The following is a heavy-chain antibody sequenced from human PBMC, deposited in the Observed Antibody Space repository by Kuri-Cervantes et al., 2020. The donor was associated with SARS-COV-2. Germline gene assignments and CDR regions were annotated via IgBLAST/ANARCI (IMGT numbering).Heavy chain of an antibody. CDR2: IIPIFGTA. CDR3: ARFGSQEDGYNSGNY. V-gene: IGHV1-69*06. CDR1: EGTFSSYA. D-gene: IGHD5-24*01. J-gene: IGHJ4*02. Sequence: SVKVSCKASEGTFSSYAISWVRQAPGQGLEWMGGIIPIFGTANYAQKFQGRVTITADRSTSTAYMELSSLRSEDTAVYYCARFGSQEDGYNSGNYWGQGTLVTVSS.